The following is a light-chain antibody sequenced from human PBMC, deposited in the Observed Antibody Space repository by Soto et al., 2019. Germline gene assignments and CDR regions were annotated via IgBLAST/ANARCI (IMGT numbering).Light chain of an antibody. J-gene: IGLJ1*01. CDR2: AVS. CDR1: SSDVGSYNR. CDR3: SSYTGSSTYV. Sequence: QSALTQPPSVSGSPGPSVTISCTGTSSDVGSYNRVSWYRQPPGTAPKLMIYAVSNRPSGVPDRFSGSKSDNTASMTISGLQAEDEADYYCSSYTGSSTYVFGTGTKLTVI. V-gene: IGLV2-18*02.